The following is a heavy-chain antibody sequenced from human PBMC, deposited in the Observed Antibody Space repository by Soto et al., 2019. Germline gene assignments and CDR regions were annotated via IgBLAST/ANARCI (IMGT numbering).Heavy chain of an antibody. CDR2: ISWDGGST. J-gene: IGHJ4*02. CDR3: AKDMAAAAGTGYYDSSGPDY. D-gene: IGHD3-22*01. V-gene: IGHV3-43D*04. Sequence: GGSLRLSCAASGFTFDDYAMHWVRQAPGKGLEWVSLISWDGGSTYYADSVKGRFTISRDNSKNSLYLQMNSLRAEDTALYYCAKDMAAAAGTGYYDSSGPDYWGQGTLVTVSS. CDR1: GFTFDDYA.